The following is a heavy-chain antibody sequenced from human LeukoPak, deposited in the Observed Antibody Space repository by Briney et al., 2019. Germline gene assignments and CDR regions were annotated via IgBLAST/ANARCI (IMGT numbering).Heavy chain of an antibody. D-gene: IGHD2/OR15-2a*01. CDR3: ARQAITESTWHGMDV. Sequence: ASETLSLTCTVSGGSLTRYHWGWIRQPPGKGLEWIGYINYSGSTNYSPSLESRVTISLDTSKNQFSLQLSSVTAADTAVYYCARQAITESTWHGMDVWGQGTTVTVSS. J-gene: IGHJ6*02. V-gene: IGHV4-59*08. CDR2: INYSGST. CDR1: GGSLTRYH.